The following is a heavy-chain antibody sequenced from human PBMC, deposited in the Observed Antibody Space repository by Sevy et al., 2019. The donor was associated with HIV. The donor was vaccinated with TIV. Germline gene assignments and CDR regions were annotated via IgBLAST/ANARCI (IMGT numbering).Heavy chain of an antibody. D-gene: IGHD4-17*01. CDR3: ARDLPPSATTVAHFDY. CDR1: GFMFSSYE. Sequence: GGSLRLSCAASGFMFSSYEMNWVRQAPGKGLEWILYISSSSSTIYYANSVKGRFTISRDNAKNSLYLQTNSLRTDDTAVYYCARDLPPSATTVAHFDYWGPGTLVTVSS. V-gene: IGHV3-48*03. J-gene: IGHJ4*02. CDR2: ISSSSSTI.